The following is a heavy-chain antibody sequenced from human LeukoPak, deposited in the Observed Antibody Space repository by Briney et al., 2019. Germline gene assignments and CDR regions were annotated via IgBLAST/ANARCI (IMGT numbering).Heavy chain of an antibody. CDR3: ARVEMATIH. CDR1: GGSISSYY. CDR2: IYHSGST. J-gene: IGHJ4*02. D-gene: IGHD5-24*01. V-gene: IGHV4-38-2*02. Sequence: SETLSLTCTVSGGSISSYYWSWIRQPPGKGLEWIGSIYHSGSTYYNPSLKSRVTISVDTSKNQFSLKLSSVTAADTAVYYCARVEMATIHWGQGTLVTVSS.